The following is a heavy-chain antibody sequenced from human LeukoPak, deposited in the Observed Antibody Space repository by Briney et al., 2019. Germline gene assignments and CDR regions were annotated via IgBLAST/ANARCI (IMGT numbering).Heavy chain of an antibody. V-gene: IGHV3-48*03. CDR1: GFTFSSYE. CDR3: ARERNYDILTGYFDY. CDR2: ISSSGSTI. D-gene: IGHD3-9*01. Sequence: PGGSLRLSGAASGFTFSSYEMNWVRQAPGKELEWVSYISSSGSTIYYADSVKGRFTISRDNAKNSLYLQMNSLRAEDTAVYYCARERNYDILTGYFDYWGQGTLVTVSS. J-gene: IGHJ4*02.